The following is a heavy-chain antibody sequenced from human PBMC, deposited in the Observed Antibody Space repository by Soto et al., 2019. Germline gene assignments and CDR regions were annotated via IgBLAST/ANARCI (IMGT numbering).Heavy chain of an antibody. CDR3: ARDHAGDSSWHYYYYGMDV. Sequence: PGGSLRLSCAASRFTFSSYGMHWVRQAPGKGLEWVAVIWYDGSNKYYADSVKGRFTISRDNSKNTLYLQMNSLRAEDTAVDYCARDHAGDSSWHYYYYGMDVWGQGTTGTVS. V-gene: IGHV3-33*01. J-gene: IGHJ6*02. CDR2: IWYDGSNK. CDR1: RFTFSSYG. D-gene: IGHD3-10*01.